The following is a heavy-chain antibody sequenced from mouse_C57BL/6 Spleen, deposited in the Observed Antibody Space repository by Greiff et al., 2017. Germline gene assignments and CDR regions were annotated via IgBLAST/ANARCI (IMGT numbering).Heavy chain of an antibody. CDR2: ISYDGSN. D-gene: IGHD1-1*01. CDR1: GYSITSGYY. V-gene: IGHV3-6*01. Sequence: EVKLMESGPGLVKPSQSLSLTCSVTGYSITSGYYWNWIRQFPGNKLEWMGYISYDGSNNYNPSLKNRISITRDTSKNQFFLKLNSVTTEDTATYYCARDYITTVVAHWYFDVWGTGTTVTVSS. CDR3: ARDYITTVVAHWYFDV. J-gene: IGHJ1*03.